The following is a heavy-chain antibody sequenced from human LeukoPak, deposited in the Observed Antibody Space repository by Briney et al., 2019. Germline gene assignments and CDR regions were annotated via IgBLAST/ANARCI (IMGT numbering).Heavy chain of an antibody. D-gene: IGHD3-10*01. J-gene: IGHJ3*02. Sequence: SETLSLTCTVSGGSISSYYWSWIRQPPGKGLEWIGYIYYSGSTNYNPSLKSRVTISVDTSKNQFSLKLSSVTAADTAVYYCARYSWLGSGSYYNVAFDIWGQGTMVTVSS. V-gene: IGHV4-59*12. CDR2: IYYSGST. CDR1: GGSISSYY. CDR3: ARYSWLGSGSYYNVAFDI.